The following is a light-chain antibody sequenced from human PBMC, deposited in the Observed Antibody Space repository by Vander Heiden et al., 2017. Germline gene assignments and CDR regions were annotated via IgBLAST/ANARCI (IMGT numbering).Light chain of an antibody. V-gene: IGLV3-25*03. CDR3: QSADSGDTYRVI. CDR1: ALPKQY. J-gene: IGLJ2*01. CDR2: KDN. Sequence: SYELTQPPLVSVSPGQTAKITCSGDALPKQYAYWYQQRPGQAPVLIIYKDNERPSGIPERFSGYSSGTTVTLAISGVQAEDEADYYCQSADSGDTYRVIFGGGTKLTVL.